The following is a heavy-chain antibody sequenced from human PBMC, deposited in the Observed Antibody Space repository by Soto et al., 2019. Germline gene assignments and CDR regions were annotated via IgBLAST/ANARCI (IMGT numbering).Heavy chain of an antibody. CDR1: GFAFSSYG. V-gene: IGHV3-30*03. CDR2: ISYDGSLQ. D-gene: IGHD5-18*01. J-gene: IGHJ4*02. Sequence: QAQLVESEGGVVQPGRSLRLSCAASGFAFSSYGMHWVRQAPGTGLEWVAVISYDGSLQHYADSVKGRFTISRDNSKNMVLLQISSLRAEDTAVYYCVSDRGYGHASVPYSWGQGTLVSVSS. CDR3: VSDRGYGHASVPYS.